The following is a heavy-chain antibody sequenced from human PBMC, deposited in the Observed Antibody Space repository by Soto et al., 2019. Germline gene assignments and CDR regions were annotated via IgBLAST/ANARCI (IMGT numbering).Heavy chain of an antibody. CDR2: ISASGGAT. CDR3: TSRYYFDY. V-gene: IGHV3-23*01. J-gene: IGHJ4*02. Sequence: EVQLLESGGGLVQPGGSLRLSCAASGFTFNNYAMSWDRQAPGTGLEWVSAISASGGATYYADSVKGRFTISRDNPKNTLYLQMNGLRAEDTAVYYCTSRYYFDYWGQGSMVTVSS. CDR1: GFTFNNYA.